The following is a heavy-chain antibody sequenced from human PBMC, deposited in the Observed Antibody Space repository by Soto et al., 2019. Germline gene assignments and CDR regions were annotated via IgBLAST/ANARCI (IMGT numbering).Heavy chain of an antibody. Sequence: QVQLVQSGAEVKKPGSSVKVSCKASGGTFGSYAISWVRQAPGQGLEWMGGIIPIFGTANYAQKFQGRVTITADESTSTAYMELSSLRSEDTAVYYCARGKTDYYDGNYYGMDVWGQGTTVTVSS. CDR2: IIPIFGTA. CDR3: ARGKTDYYDGNYYGMDV. D-gene: IGHD3-22*01. J-gene: IGHJ6*02. V-gene: IGHV1-69*01. CDR1: GGTFGSYA.